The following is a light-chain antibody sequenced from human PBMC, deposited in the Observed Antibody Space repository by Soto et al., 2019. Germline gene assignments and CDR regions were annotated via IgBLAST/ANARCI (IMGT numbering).Light chain of an antibody. CDR3: QQESSWPLT. V-gene: IGKV3-15*01. CDR2: GAS. Sequence: EIVMTQSPATLSVSPGERVTLSCRASQDIRSSLAWYQQKPGQAPRLLIYGASIRATGVPATFSGSGSGTEFTLVISSLQSEHLGVYYCQQESSWPLTFGGGTKVEIK. CDR1: QDIRSS. J-gene: IGKJ4*01.